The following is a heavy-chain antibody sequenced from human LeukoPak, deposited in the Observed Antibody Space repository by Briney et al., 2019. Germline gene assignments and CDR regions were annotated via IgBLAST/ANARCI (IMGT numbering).Heavy chain of an antibody. CDR3: AKARWVSSADAVL. D-gene: IGHD1-26*01. CDR1: GLLYRDYA. Sequence: GGPLTLPCGPSGLLYRDYAMSWVHQPPAGGLEWVASLGGDGDTFYTHSLKGRFTISGDHSRNTVYLQLNNLRVEDTAEYYCAKARWVSSADAVLWGQGILVIVS. J-gene: IGHJ4*02. V-gene: IGHV3-23*01. CDR2: LGGDGDT.